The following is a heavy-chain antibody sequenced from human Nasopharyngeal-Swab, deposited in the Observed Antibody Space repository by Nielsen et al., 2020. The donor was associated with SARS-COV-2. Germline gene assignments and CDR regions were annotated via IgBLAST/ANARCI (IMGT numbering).Heavy chain of an antibody. D-gene: IGHD2-21*02. CDR2: ISASGRAT. Sequence: GESLKISCSASGFIFAICPMSWVRQATGKGLEWVSGISASGRATYYADSVDGRLTISRDNSRNTLSLQMNNLRAEDTATYYCARGCDTDCFRVDSWGQGTLVTVSS. CDR1: GFIFAICP. J-gene: IGHJ4*02. V-gene: IGHV3-23*01. CDR3: ARGCDTDCFRVDS.